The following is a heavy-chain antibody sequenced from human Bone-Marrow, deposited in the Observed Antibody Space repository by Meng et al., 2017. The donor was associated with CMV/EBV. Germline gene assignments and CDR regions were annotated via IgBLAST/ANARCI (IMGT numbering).Heavy chain of an antibody. CDR1: GFTFSSYA. CDR3: ARRGGRHPNYYDSSGYYYGNAFDI. Sequence: GGSLRLSCAASGFTFSSYAMSWVRQAPGKGLEWVAVISYDGSNKYYADSVKGRFTISRDNAKNTLYLQMNSLRAEDTAVYYCARRGGRHPNYYDSSGYYYGNAFDIWGQGTMVTVSS. D-gene: IGHD3-22*01. V-gene: IGHV3-30*04. CDR2: ISYDGSNK. J-gene: IGHJ3*02.